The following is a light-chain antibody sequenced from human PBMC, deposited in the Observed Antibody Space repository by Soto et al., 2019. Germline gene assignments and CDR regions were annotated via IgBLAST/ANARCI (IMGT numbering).Light chain of an antibody. J-gene: IGKJ4*01. CDR2: AAS. CDR3: QQTKGFPLT. CDR1: QDISKN. Sequence: DIQMTQSPSSLSASVGARVTITCRASQDISKNLAWYQQIPGKAPKLLIFAASTLQSGVPPRFSASGSGTYFILTVGGLQPEDAATYYCQQTKGFPLTFGGGTKVDIK. V-gene: IGKV1-12*01.